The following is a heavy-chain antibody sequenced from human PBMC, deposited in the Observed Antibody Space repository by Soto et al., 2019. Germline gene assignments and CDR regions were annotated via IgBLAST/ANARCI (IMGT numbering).Heavy chain of an antibody. CDR2: MSGSGDST. D-gene: IGHD4-17*01. CDR3: AKDRELSPHYGDYSPLDY. CDR1: GFTFSNYG. J-gene: IGHJ4*02. Sequence: GGSLRLSCAASGFTFSNYGMSWVRQAPGKGLEWVSGMSGSGDSTYYADAVKGRVTISRDNSKNTLSLHMNSLRAEDTAVYYCAKDRELSPHYGDYSPLDYWGQGTLVTVSS. V-gene: IGHV3-23*01.